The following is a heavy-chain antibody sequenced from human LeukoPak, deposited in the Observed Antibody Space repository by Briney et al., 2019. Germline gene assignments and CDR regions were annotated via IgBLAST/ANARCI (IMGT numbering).Heavy chain of an antibody. D-gene: IGHD5-18*01. Sequence: ASVKVSCKASGYTLSGYYIHWVRQAPGQGLEWMGWINPNSGGTNYAQKFQGRVTMTGDTSISTAYMELSRLRFDDTAVYYCARGDSYGSAFYYYYYMDVWGKGTTVTVSS. CDR3: ARGDSYGSAFYYYYYMDV. V-gene: IGHV1-2*02. CDR2: INPNSGGT. CDR1: GYTLSGYY. J-gene: IGHJ6*03.